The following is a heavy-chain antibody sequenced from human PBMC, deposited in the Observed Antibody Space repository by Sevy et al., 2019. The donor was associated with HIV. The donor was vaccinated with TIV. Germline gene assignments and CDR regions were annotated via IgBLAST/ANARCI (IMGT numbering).Heavy chain of an antibody. CDR2: IYYSGST. J-gene: IGHJ6*02. CDR1: GGSMSSGGYY. Sequence: SETLSLTCTVSGGSMSSGGYYWSWIRQHPGKGLEWIGYIYYSGSTYYNPSLKSRVTISVDTSKNQFSLKLSSVTAADTAVYYWARVRGDFWSSFLVGRYGMDVWGQGTTVTVSS. D-gene: IGHD3-3*01. V-gene: IGHV4-31*03. CDR3: ARVRGDFWSSFLVGRYGMDV.